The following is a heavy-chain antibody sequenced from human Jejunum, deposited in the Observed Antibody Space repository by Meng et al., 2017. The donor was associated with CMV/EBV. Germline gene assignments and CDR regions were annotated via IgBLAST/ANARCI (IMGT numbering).Heavy chain of an antibody. J-gene: IGHJ6*02. CDR3: AKDPSGSYYRYGMDF. D-gene: IGHD6-25*01. Sequence: GINFRSYGLHWVRQAPGKGLQWVAFIRSDGNNKYADSVKGRFTISRDNSKNTLYLQMNSLRTEDTAVYYCAKDPSGSYYRYGMDFWGQGTTVTVSS. CDR1: GINFRSYG. V-gene: IGHV3-30*02. CDR2: IRSDGNNK.